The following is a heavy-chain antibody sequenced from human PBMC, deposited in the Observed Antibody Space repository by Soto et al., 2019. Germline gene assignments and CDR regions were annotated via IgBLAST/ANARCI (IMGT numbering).Heavy chain of an antibody. D-gene: IGHD1-26*01. Sequence: QVQLVESGGGVVQPGRSLRLSCAASGFTFSPYGMHWVRQAPGKGLEWVAVISYDGSTKYYADSVKGRFTISRDNSNYILYLQMNSLRADDTAVYYCAKDLGGSYPERYYYYGMDIWGQGTTVTVSS. V-gene: IGHV3-30*18. J-gene: IGHJ6*02. CDR3: AKDLGGSYPERYYYYGMDI. CDR2: ISYDGSTK. CDR1: GFTFSPYG.